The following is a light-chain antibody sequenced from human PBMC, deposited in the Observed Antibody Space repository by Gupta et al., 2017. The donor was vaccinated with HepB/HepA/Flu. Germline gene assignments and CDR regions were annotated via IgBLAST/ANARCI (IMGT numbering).Light chain of an antibody. CDR3: QHYNSYPLT. CDR1: QSISSW. CDR2: KAS. V-gene: IGKV1-5*03. J-gene: IGKJ4*01. Sequence: DIQMTQSPPTLSASVGDRVTITCRASQSISSWLAWYQQKPGKAPKLLIYKASSLESGVPSRFSGSGSGTEFTLTISSLQPDDFATYDCQHYNSYPLTFGGGTKVEIK.